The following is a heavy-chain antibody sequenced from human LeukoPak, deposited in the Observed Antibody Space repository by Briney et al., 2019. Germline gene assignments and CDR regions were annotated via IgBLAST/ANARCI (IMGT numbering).Heavy chain of an antibody. D-gene: IGHD5-12*01. J-gene: IGHJ3*02. Sequence: SETLSLTCTVSGGSISSYYWSWIRQPAGKGLEWIGRIYTSGSTNYNPSLKSRVTMSVDTSKNQFSLKLSSVTAADTAVYYCARHENIVATGGAFDIWGQGTMVTVSS. CDR3: ARHENIVATGGAFDI. CDR1: GGSISSYY. CDR2: IYTSGST. V-gene: IGHV4-4*07.